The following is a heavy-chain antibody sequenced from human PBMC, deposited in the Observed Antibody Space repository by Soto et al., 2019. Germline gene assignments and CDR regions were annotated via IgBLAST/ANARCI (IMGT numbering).Heavy chain of an antibody. V-gene: IGHV4-4*02. J-gene: IGHJ5*02. Sequence: SETLSLTCAVSGGSISTSNWWSWVRQPPGKGLEWIGYIYDSRSTNYNPSLKSRVTMSLDTSKNQFSLKLTSVTAADTALYYCARDSYGSAWYFDPWGQGTLVTVSS. CDR1: GGSISTSNW. D-gene: IGHD6-13*01. CDR3: ARDSYGSAWYFDP. CDR2: IYDSRST.